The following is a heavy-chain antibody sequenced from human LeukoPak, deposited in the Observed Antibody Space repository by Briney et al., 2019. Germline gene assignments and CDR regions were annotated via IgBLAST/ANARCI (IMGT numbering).Heavy chain of an antibody. J-gene: IGHJ6*03. Sequence: PSETLSLTCTVSGGSISSYYWSWIRQPPGKGLEWIGYIYYSGSTNYNPSLKSRVTISVDTSKNQFSLKLSSVTAADTAVYYCASGSLRQYYYYMDVWGKGTTVTVSS. CDR2: IYYSGST. CDR1: GGSISSYY. D-gene: IGHD6-19*01. CDR3: ASGSLRQYYYYMDV. V-gene: IGHV4-59*01.